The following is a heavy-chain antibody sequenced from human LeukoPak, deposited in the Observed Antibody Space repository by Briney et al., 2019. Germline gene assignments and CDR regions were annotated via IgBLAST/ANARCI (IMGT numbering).Heavy chain of an antibody. Sequence: GRSLRLSCAASGFTFSSYGMHWVRQAPGKGLEWVAVIWYDGSNKYYADSVKGRFTISRDNSKNTLYLQMNSLRAEDTAVYYCARDHADISPFYGMDVWGKGTTVTVSS. J-gene: IGHJ6*04. D-gene: IGHD3-9*01. CDR2: IWYDGSNK. CDR3: ARDHADISPFYGMDV. V-gene: IGHV3-33*01. CDR1: GFTFSSYG.